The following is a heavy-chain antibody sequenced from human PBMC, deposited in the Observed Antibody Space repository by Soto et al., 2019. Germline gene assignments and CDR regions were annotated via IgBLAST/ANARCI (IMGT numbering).Heavy chain of an antibody. D-gene: IGHD6-6*01. J-gene: IGHJ5*02. CDR1: GGSISSSRYY. V-gene: IGHV4-39*01. Sequence: QLQLQESGPGLVKPSATLSLTCTVSGGSISSSRYYWGWIRQPPGKGLEWIGSIYYSGSTYYNPSLKSRVTISVDTSKNQFSLKLTSVTAADPAVYYCARRISSSSFWFDPWGQGTLVTVSS. CDR3: ARRISSSSFWFDP. CDR2: IYYSGST.